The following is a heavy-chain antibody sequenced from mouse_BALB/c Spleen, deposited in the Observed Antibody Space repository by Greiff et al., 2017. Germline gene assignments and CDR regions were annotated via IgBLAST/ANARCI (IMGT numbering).Heavy chain of an antibody. Sequence: EVKLVESGGGLVQPGGSMKLSCVASGFTFSNYWMNWVRQSPEKGLEWVAEIRLKSNNYATHYAESVKGRFTISRDDSKSSVYLQMNNLRAEDTGIYYCTRLITTSETAMDYWGQGTSVTVSS. J-gene: IGHJ4*01. V-gene: IGHV6-6*02. CDR1: GFTFSNYW. CDR2: IRLKSNNYAT. D-gene: IGHD2-4*01. CDR3: TRLITTSETAMDY.